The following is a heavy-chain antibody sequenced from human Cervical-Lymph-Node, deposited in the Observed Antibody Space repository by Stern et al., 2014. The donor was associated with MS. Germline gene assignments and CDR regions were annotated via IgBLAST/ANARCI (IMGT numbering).Heavy chain of an antibody. CDR3: ARILRYDDILTGVNWFDP. V-gene: IGHV2-26*01. CDR1: GFSLSNARMG. D-gene: IGHD3-9*01. Sequence: ESGPVLVKPTETLTLTCTVSGFSLSNARMGVSWIRQPPGKALEWLAHLFSNDEKSYSSSLKSRLAISKDTSKSQVVLTMTNMDPVDTATYYCARILRYDDILTGVNWFDPWGQGTLVTVSS. J-gene: IGHJ5*02. CDR2: LFSNDEK.